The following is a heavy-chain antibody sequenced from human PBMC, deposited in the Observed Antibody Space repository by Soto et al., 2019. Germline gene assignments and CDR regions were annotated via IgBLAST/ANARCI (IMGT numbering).Heavy chain of an antibody. CDR3: ARARIDY. CDR2: INLDGSEK. J-gene: IGHJ4*02. V-gene: IGHV3-7*01. Sequence: GGSLRLSCAASGFTFSTYWMTWVRQAPGKGLEWVANINLDGSEKHYVDSVKGRFTISRDNAKNSLYLQMNRLRAEDTAVYYCARARIDYWGQGTLVTSPQ. CDR1: GFTFSTYW.